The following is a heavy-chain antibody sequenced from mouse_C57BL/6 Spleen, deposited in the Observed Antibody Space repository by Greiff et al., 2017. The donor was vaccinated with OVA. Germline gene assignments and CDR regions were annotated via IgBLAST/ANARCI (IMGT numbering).Heavy chain of an antibody. CDR2: IRNKANGYTT. D-gene: IGHD2-5*01. Sequence: EVKLMESGGGLVQPGGSLSLSCAASGFTFTDYYMSWVRQPPGKALEWLGFIRNKANGYTTEYSASVKGRFTISRDNSQSILYLQMNALRAEDSATYYCASSYYSNPWYFDVWGTGTTVTVSS. CDR1: GFTFTDYY. V-gene: IGHV7-3*01. J-gene: IGHJ1*03. CDR3: ASSYYSNPWYFDV.